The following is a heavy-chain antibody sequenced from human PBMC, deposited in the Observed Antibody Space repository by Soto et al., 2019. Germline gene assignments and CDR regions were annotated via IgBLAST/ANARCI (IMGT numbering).Heavy chain of an antibody. V-gene: IGHV4-34*01. CDR2: INHSGST. CDR1: GGSFSGYY. D-gene: IGHD6-13*01. Sequence: PSETLSLTCAVYGGSFSGYYWSWIRQPPGKGLEWIGEINHSGSTNYNPSLKSRVTISVDTSKNQFSLKLSSVTAADTAVYYCAIGGYSSSWPTNWFDPWGQGTLVTVSS. J-gene: IGHJ5*02. CDR3: AIGGYSSSWPTNWFDP.